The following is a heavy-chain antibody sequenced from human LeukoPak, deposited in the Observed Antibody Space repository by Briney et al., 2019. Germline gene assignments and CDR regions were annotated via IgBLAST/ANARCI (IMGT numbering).Heavy chain of an antibody. CDR3: ARVAMVPYYYDSSGYTNFDY. CDR2: ISYDGSNK. Sequence: GGSLRLSCAASGFTFSSYAMHWVRQAPGKVLEWVAVISYDGSNKYYADSVKGRFTISRDNSKNTLYLQMNSLRAEDTAVYYCARVAMVPYYYDSSGYTNFDYWGQGTLVTVSS. V-gene: IGHV3-30*04. J-gene: IGHJ4*02. CDR1: GFTFSSYA. D-gene: IGHD3-22*01.